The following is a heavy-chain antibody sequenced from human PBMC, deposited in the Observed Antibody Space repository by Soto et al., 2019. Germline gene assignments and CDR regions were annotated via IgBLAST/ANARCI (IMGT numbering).Heavy chain of an antibody. CDR2: IVVGSGNT. Sequence: SVKVSCKASGFTFTSSAVQWERQARGQRLEWIGWIVVGSGNTNYAQKFQERVTITRDMSTSTAYMELSSLRSEDTAVYYCAAVVGPGGLTFVDVWGQGTTVTVSS. V-gene: IGHV1-58*01. CDR3: AAVVGPGGLTFVDV. CDR1: GFTFTSSA. D-gene: IGHD3-16*01. J-gene: IGHJ6*02.